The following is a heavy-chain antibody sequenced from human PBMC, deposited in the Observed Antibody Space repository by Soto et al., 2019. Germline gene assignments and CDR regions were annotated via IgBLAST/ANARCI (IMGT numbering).Heavy chain of an antibody. V-gene: IGHV3-72*01. J-gene: IGHJ6*02. CDR2: TRNKANSYTT. CDR3: ARGGYCSSTSCYQDYYGMDV. D-gene: IGHD2-2*01. CDR1: GFTFSDHY. Sequence: LRLSCAASGFTFSDHYMDWVRQAPGKGLEWVGRTRNKANSYTTEYAASVKGRFTISRDDSKNSLYLQMNSLKTEDTAVYYCARGGYCSSTSCYQDYYGMDVWGQGTTVTVSS.